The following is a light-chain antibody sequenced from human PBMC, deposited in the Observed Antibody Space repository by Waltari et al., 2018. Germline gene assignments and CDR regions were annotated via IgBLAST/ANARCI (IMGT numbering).Light chain of an antibody. CDR1: SSDVGGYKY. Sequence: QSALTQPASVSGSPGQSITISCTGTSSDVGGYKYVSWYQQHPGTAPKLVIYEVSNRPSGVSNRFSGSKSGNTASLTISGLQAEDEADYYCSSYTGSDTVLFGGGTKVTVL. V-gene: IGLV2-14*01. J-gene: IGLJ2*01. CDR2: EVS. CDR3: SSYTGSDTVL.